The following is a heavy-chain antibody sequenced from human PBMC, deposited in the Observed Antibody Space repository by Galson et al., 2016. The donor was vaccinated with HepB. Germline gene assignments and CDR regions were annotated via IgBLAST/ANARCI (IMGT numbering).Heavy chain of an antibody. J-gene: IGHJ4*02. CDR3: AIQYGTYFAY. D-gene: IGHD4-11*01. Sequence: CAISGDSVSSNSAAWHWIRQSPSRGLEWLGRTYYRSKWYNDYTVSVKGRITINPDTSKNQFSLQLNSVTPEDTAVYYCAIQYGTYFAYWGRGTLVTFSS. V-gene: IGHV6-1*01. CDR1: GDSVSSNSAA. CDR2: TYYRSKWYN.